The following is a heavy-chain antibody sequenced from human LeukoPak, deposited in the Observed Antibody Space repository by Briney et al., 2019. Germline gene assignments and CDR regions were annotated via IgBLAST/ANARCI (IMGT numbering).Heavy chain of an antibody. CDR2: INPNSGGT. J-gene: IGHJ5*02. CDR3: ARARATREMATISP. V-gene: IGHV1-2*06. CDR1: GYTFTNYG. D-gene: IGHD5-24*01. Sequence: ASVKVSCKASGYTFTNYGINWVRQAPGQGLEWMGRINPNSGGTNYAQKFQGRVTMTRDTSISTAYMELSRLRSDDTAVYYCARARATREMATISPWGQGTLVTVSS.